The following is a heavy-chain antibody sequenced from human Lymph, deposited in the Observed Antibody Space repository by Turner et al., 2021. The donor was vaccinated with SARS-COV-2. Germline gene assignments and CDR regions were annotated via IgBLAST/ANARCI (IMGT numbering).Heavy chain of an antibody. Sequence: QVQLVESGGGVVQPGRSLRPSCAAAGFTFSSYAMYWVRQAPGKGLEWVAVISYDGSNKYYADSVKGRFTISRDNSKNTLYLQMNSLRAEDTAVYYCARPKSGSYFSPFDYWGQGTLVTVSS. CDR2: ISYDGSNK. V-gene: IGHV3-30-3*01. D-gene: IGHD1-26*01. CDR3: ARPKSGSYFSPFDY. J-gene: IGHJ4*02. CDR1: GFTFSSYA.